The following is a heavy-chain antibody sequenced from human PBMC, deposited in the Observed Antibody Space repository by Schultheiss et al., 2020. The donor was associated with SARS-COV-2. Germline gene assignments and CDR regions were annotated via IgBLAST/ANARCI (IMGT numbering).Heavy chain of an antibody. CDR3: ARDNLYGGMDV. Sequence: SETLSLTCTVSGGSISSGGYYWSWIRQPPGKGLEWIGEINHSGSTNYNPSLKSRVTISVDTSKNQFSLKLSSVTAADTAVYYCARDNLYGGMDVWGQGTTVTVSS. J-gene: IGHJ6*02. CDR1: GGSISSGGYY. CDR2: INHSGST. D-gene: IGHD4-17*01. V-gene: IGHV4-61*08.